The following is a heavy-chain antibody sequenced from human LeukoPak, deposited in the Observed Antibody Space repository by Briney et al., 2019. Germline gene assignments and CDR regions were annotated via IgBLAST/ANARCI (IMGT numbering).Heavy chain of an antibody. D-gene: IGHD1-1*01. V-gene: IGHV3-48*04. CDR1: GFTFTNAW. CDR2: ISAGGSTM. J-gene: IGHJ4*02. Sequence: QTGGSLRLSCAASGFTFTNAWMSWVRQAPGKGLEWISYISAGGSTMSYADSVKGRFTISRDNAKNSLYLQMNSLRAEDTAVYYCAGDIERLDYWGQGTLVTVSS. CDR3: AGDIERLDY.